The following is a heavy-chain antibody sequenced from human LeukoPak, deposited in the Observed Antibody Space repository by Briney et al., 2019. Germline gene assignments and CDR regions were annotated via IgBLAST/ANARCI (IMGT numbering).Heavy chain of an antibody. CDR3: ARADPASWFDP. Sequence: SETLSLTCTVSGGSISSGDYYWSWIRQPPGKGLEWIGYIYYSGSTYYNPSLKSRVTISVDTSKNQFSLKLSSVTAADTAVYYCARADPASWFDPWGQGTLVTVSP. CDR1: GGSISSGDYY. CDR2: IYYSGST. J-gene: IGHJ5*02. D-gene: IGHD6-25*01. V-gene: IGHV4-30-4*01.